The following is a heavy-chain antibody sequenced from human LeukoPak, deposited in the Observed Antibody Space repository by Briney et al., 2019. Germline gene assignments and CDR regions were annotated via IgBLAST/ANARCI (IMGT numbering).Heavy chain of an antibody. V-gene: IGHV4-59*01. CDR1: SGSMISYY. CDR2: IYYTGVT. D-gene: IGHD3-22*01. J-gene: IGHJ4*02. CDR3: ARGGSGYPLDY. Sequence: SETLSLTCAVSSGSMISYYWSWIRQPPGKGLEWIGYIYYTGVTNYSPSLKRRLTISLDTAMKQFSLNLRSVTAADTAMYYCARGGSGYPLDYWGQGTLVTVSS.